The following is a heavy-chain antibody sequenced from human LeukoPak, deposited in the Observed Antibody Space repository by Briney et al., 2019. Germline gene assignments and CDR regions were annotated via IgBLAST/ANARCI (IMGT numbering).Heavy chain of an antibody. V-gene: IGHV4-59*08. D-gene: IGHD6-19*01. CDR1: GGSINSSN. Sequence: SSETLSLTCTVSGGSINSSNWSWIRQPPGKRLGWIGNIYFSGSTDYNPSLKSRVTISLDTSKNQFSLKLSSVTAADTAVYYCARRGSGWGFSDYWGQGTLVTVSS. CDR2: IYFSGST. J-gene: IGHJ4*02. CDR3: ARRGSGWGFSDY.